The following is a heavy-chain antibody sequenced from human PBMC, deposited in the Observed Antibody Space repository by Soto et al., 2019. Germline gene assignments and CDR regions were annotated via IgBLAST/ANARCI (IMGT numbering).Heavy chain of an antibody. CDR3: ARDLGYYYDSSGSGGDY. CDR2: IIPIFGTA. CDR1: GGTFSSYA. J-gene: IGHJ4*02. Sequence: QVQLVQSGAEVKKPGSSVKVSCKASGGTFSSYAISWVRQAPGQGLEWMGGIIPIFGTANYAQKFQGRVTIPADESTSTAYMELSSLRSEDTAVYYCARDLGYYYDSSGSGGDYWGQGTLVTVSS. V-gene: IGHV1-69*01. D-gene: IGHD3-22*01.